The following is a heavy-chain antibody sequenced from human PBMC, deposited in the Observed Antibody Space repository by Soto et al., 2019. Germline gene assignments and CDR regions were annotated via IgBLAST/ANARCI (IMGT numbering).Heavy chain of an antibody. D-gene: IGHD3-3*01. CDR1: GFSFSVYA. CDR3: VKDQTISDYYYYGMAV. V-gene: IGHV3-30*18. CDR2: ISYDGSTI. Sequence: QVQLVESGGGVVQHGRSLRLSCAASGFSFSVYAMHWVRQSPGKGLEWVALISYDGSTIHNADSVQGRFTISRDNSKNTLLRQMNSLTEADTAWYQCVKDQTISDYYYYGMAVWGQGATVIVSS. J-gene: IGHJ6*02.